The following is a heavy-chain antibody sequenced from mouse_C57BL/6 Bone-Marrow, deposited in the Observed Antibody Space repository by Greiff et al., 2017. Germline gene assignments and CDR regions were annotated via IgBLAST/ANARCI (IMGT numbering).Heavy chain of an antibody. CDR1: GYTFTSYW. CDR3: ANIYYDGYYAMDY. J-gene: IGHJ4*01. CDR2: IHPNSGST. D-gene: IGHD2-4*01. V-gene: IGHV1-64*01. Sequence: QVHVKQPGAELVKPGASVKLSCKASGYTFTSYWMHWVKPRPGQGLEWIGMIHPNSGSTNYNAKFKSKATLTVDTSSSTAYMQLSSLTSEDSAVYYCANIYYDGYYAMDYWGQGTSVTVSS.